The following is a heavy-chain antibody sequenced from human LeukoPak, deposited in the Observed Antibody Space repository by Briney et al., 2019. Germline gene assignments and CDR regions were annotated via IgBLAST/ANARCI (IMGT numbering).Heavy chain of an antibody. CDR1: GGSISSSSYY. Sequence: SETLSLTCTVSGGSISSSSYYWGWIRQPPGKGLEWIGSIYYSGSTYYNPSLKSRVTISVDTSKNQFSLKLSSVTAADTAVYYCARGAYYDLWSGSWFDPWGQGTLVTVSS. V-gene: IGHV4-39*01. CDR3: ARGAYYDLWSGSWFDP. D-gene: IGHD3-3*01. CDR2: IYYSGST. J-gene: IGHJ5*02.